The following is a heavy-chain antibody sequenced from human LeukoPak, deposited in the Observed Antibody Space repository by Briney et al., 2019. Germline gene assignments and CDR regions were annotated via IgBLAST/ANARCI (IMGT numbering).Heavy chain of an antibody. D-gene: IGHD6-19*01. CDR2: INPNSGGT. J-gene: IGHJ4*02. CDR3: ARARSGYSSGWYSDY. Sequence: ASVKVSCKASGYTFTGYYMHWVRQAPGQGLEWMGWINPNSGGTNYAQKFQGRVTMTRDTSISTAYMELSRLRSDDTAAYYCARARSGYSSGWYSDYWGQGTLVTVSS. V-gene: IGHV1-2*02. CDR1: GYTFTGYY.